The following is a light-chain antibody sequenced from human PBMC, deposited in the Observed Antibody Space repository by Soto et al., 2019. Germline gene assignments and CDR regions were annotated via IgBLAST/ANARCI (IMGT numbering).Light chain of an antibody. J-gene: IGLJ3*02. CDR3: ETWDSNTHTV. Sequence: QSVLTQSSSASASLGSSVKFTCTLSSGHSSYIIAWHQQQPGKAPRYLMKLEGSGSYNKGSGVPDRFSGSSSGADRYLTISNLQFEDEADYYCETWDSNTHTVFGGGTQLTVL. CDR2: LEGSGSY. V-gene: IGLV4-60*02. CDR1: SGHSSYI.